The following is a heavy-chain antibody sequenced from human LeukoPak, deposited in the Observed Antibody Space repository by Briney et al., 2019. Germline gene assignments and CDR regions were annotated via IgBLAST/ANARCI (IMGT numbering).Heavy chain of an antibody. D-gene: IGHD3-22*01. Sequence: ASVKVSCKASGYTFTSYAMHWVRQAPGQRLEWMGWINAGNGNTKYSQKFQGRVTITRDTSASTAYMELSSPRSEDTAVYYCARGRRYYDSSGFAPFDYWGQGTLVTVSS. CDR2: INAGNGNT. CDR3: ARGRRYYDSSGFAPFDY. V-gene: IGHV1-3*01. CDR1: GYTFTSYA. J-gene: IGHJ4*02.